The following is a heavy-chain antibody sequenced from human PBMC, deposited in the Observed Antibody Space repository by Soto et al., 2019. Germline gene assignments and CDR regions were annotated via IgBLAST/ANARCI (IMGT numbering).Heavy chain of an antibody. J-gene: IGHJ3*02. Sequence: QLQLQESGPGLVKPSETLSLTCTVSGGSISSSSYYWGWIRQPPGKGLEWIGSIYYSGSTYYNPSLKSRVTISVDTSKNQFSLKLSSVTAADTAVYYCARHVFQKKTYYDYIWGSYRYNDAFDIWGQGTMVTVSS. CDR2: IYYSGST. V-gene: IGHV4-39*01. D-gene: IGHD3-16*02. CDR3: ARHVFQKKTYYDYIWGSYRYNDAFDI. CDR1: GGSISSSSYY.